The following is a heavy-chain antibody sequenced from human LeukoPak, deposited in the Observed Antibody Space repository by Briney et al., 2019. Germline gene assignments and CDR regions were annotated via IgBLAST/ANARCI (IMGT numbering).Heavy chain of an antibody. CDR2: LNPNNGNT. D-gene: IGHD2-21*02. J-gene: IGHJ4*02. CDR3: ARLRPCGGVCYIDY. V-gene: IGHV1-8*02. Sequence: ASVKVSCKASGYAFTGYYMHWVRQAPGQGLEWMGWLNPNNGNTGYAQKFQGRITMTRDTSIGTAYMELSSLRSEDTAVYYCARLRPCGGVCYIDYWGQGTLVTVSS. CDR1: GYAFTGYY.